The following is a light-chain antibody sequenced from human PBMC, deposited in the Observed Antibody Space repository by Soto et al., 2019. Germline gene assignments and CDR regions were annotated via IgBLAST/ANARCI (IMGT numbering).Light chain of an antibody. J-gene: IGKJ1*01. CDR3: QQYNYWPT. Sequence: EIVMTQSPATLSVSPGERATLSCRASQSVSSNLAWYQQKPGQAPRLLIHDASTRATGIPVRFSGSGSGTEFTLTISSLQSEDFAVYYCQQYNYWPTFGQGTKVEIK. CDR1: QSVSSN. CDR2: DAS. V-gene: IGKV3-15*01.